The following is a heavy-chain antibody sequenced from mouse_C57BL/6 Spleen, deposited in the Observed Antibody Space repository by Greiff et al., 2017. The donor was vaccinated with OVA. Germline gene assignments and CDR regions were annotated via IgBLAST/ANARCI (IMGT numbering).Heavy chain of an antibody. CDR1: GYTFTDYE. D-gene: IGHD2-2*01. J-gene: IGHJ2*01. CDR2: IDPETGGT. CDR3: TYGYDPYYLDY. Sequence: QVQLQQSGAELVRPGASVTLSCKASGYTFTDYEMHWVKQTPVHGLEWIGAIDPETGGTAYNQKFKGKAILTADKSSSTAYMELRSLTSEDSAVYDCTYGYDPYYLDYWGQGTTLTVSS. V-gene: IGHV1-15*01.